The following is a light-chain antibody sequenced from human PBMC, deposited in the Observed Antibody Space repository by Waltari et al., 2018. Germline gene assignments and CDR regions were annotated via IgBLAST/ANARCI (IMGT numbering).Light chain of an antibody. CDR1: SSNIGSNY. CDR3: AAWDDSLSGPV. V-gene: IGLV1-47*01. CDR2: RTN. Sequence: QSVLTQPPSASGTPGQRVTISCSGSSSNIGSNYVSWYQQLPGTAPKLLIYRTNQRPSGVPVRFAGSKSGTSASLAISGLRSEDEADYYCAAWDDSLSGPVFGGGTKLTVL. J-gene: IGLJ2*01.